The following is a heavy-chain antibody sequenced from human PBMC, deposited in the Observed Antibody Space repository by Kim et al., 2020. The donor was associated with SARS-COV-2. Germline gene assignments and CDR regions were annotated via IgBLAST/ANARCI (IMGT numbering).Heavy chain of an antibody. J-gene: IGHJ6*03. CDR1: GGSISSYY. CDR3: ARGVPPVVPAAIRRYYYYYMDV. V-gene: IGHV4-59*08. Sequence: SETLSLTCTVSGGSISSYYWSWIRQPPGKGLEWIGYIYYSGSTNYNPSLKSRVTISVDTSKNQFSLKLSSVTAADTAVYYCARGVPPVVPAAIRRYYYYYMDVWGKGTTVTVSS. CDR2: IYYSGST. D-gene: IGHD2-2*02.